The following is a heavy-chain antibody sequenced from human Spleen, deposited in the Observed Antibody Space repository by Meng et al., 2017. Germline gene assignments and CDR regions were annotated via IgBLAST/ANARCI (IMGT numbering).Heavy chain of an antibody. CDR1: GDSVSGNSVA. D-gene: IGHD6-19*01. Sequence: QVQLQQSGPGLVKPSQTLSLTCAISGDSVSGNSVAWNWIRQSPSRGLEWLGRTYYRSKWYNDYAVSMKGRITINPDTSKNQFSLQLNSVTAADTAVYYCVRSSGWVKTGFDPWGQGTLVTVSS. V-gene: IGHV6-1*01. CDR2: TYYRSKWYN. CDR3: VRSSGWVKTGFDP. J-gene: IGHJ5*02.